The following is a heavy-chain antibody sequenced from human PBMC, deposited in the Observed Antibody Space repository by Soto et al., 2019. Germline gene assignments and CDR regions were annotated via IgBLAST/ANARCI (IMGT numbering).Heavy chain of an antibody. CDR3: AKDRDIVVVGAATFDY. CDR1: GFTFSSYA. D-gene: IGHD2-15*01. Sequence: GGSLRLSCAASGFTFSSYAMSWVRQAPGKGLEWVSAISGSGGSTYYADSVKGRFTISRDNSKNTLYLQMNSLRAEDTAVYYCAKDRDIVVVGAATFDYWGQGTLVTVSS. J-gene: IGHJ4*02. V-gene: IGHV3-23*01. CDR2: ISGSGGST.